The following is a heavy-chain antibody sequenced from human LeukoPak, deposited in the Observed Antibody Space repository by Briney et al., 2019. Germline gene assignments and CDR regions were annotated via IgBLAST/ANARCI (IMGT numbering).Heavy chain of an antibody. Sequence: SETLSLTCTVSGGSISSGRYYWTWIRQPAGKGLEWIGRMYTSGSTNYNPSLKSRVTISVDTSKNQFSLRLSSVTAADTAVYYCARSITMIVRIHYYYYMDVWGKGTTVTVSS. CDR3: ARSITMIVRIHYYYYMDV. CDR2: MYTSGST. CDR1: GGSISSGRYY. D-gene: IGHD3-22*01. V-gene: IGHV4-61*02. J-gene: IGHJ6*03.